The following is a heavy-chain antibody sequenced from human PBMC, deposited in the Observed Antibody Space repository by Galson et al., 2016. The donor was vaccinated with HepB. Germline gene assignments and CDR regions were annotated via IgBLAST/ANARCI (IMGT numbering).Heavy chain of an antibody. Sequence: SLRLSCAASGFTFSSYAMHWVRQAPGKGLQWVAVISYDGNNKYFPGSVEGRFTISRDNSYNTLYLQMKSLRPDDTAVYYCAKVDGGNSVSLPDSWGQGILVTVSS. CDR1: GFTFSSYA. D-gene: IGHD4-23*01. V-gene: IGHV3-30-3*01. CDR3: AKVDGGNSVSLPDS. J-gene: IGHJ4*02. CDR2: ISYDGNNK.